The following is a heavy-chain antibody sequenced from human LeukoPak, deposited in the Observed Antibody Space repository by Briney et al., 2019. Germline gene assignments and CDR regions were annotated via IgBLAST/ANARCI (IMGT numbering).Heavy chain of an antibody. CDR2: IRGSGGST. Sequence: PGGSLRLSCAASGFTFSSYAMSWVRQAPGKGLEGVSAIRGSGGSTYYADSVKGRFTISRDNSKNTLYLQMNSLRAEDTAVYYCAKDRGMGQWLPLTFDYWGQGTLVTVSS. CDR3: AKDRGMGQWLPLTFDY. D-gene: IGHD6-19*01. V-gene: IGHV3-23*01. CDR1: GFTFSSYA. J-gene: IGHJ4*02.